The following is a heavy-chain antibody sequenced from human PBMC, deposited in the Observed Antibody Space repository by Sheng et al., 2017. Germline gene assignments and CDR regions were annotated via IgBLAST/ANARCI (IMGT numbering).Heavy chain of an antibody. CDR3: VKDHGMFWWNSHAAFDP. V-gene: IGHV3-30*02. Sequence: QVQLVESGGDVVQPGGSLRLSCTASGFTFSNYGIHWVRQPPGKGLEWVAFMRYDGSNTFFGDSVRGRFTLSRDTSRNTLYLHMNSLRREDTALYYCVKDHGMFWWNSHAAFDPWGQGTLVAVSS. J-gene: IGHJ5*02. CDR1: GFTFSNYG. D-gene: IGHD2-8*02. CDR2: MRYDGSNT.